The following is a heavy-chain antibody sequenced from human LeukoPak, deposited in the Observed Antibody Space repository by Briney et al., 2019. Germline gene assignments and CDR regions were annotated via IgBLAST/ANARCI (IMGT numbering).Heavy chain of an antibody. V-gene: IGHV4-30-4*08. CDR1: GGSISSGGDYY. CDR2: IYYSWST. CDR3: ARSRASREWFDP. D-gene: IGHD1-26*01. J-gene: IGHJ5*02. Sequence: PSETLSLTCTVSGGSISSGGDYYWNWIRQPPGKGLEWIGYIYYSWSTYYNPSLKSRVTISVDTSKNQFSLKLSSVTAADTAVYYCARSRASREWFDPWGERALVSVSS.